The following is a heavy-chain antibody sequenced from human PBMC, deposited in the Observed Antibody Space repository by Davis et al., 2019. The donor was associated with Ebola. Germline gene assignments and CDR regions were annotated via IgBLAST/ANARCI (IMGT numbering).Heavy chain of an antibody. J-gene: IGHJ6*02. D-gene: IGHD3-22*01. V-gene: IGHV3-48*03. Sequence: GGSLRLSCAASGFTFSHYAMSWVRQAPGKGLEWVSYISSSGSTIYYADSVKGRFTISRDNAKNSLYLQMNSLRAEDTAVYYCARDDLNYYDSSGYYYYYYGMDVWGQGTTVTVSS. CDR1: GFTFSHYA. CDR2: ISSSGSTI. CDR3: ARDDLNYYDSSGYYYYYYGMDV.